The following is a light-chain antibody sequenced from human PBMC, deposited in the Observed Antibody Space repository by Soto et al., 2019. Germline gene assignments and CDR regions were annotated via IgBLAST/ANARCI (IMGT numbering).Light chain of an antibody. V-gene: IGKV3-15*01. CDR2: GAS. Sequence: EIVMTQSPASLFVSPGERATLSCRASQSVTSKLAWYQQKVGQAPRLLIYGASTRATGIPARFSGSGSGTEFTLTISSLQSEDFAVYYCQQYSNWPPITFGQGTRLEI. CDR1: QSVTSK. CDR3: QQYSNWPPIT. J-gene: IGKJ5*01.